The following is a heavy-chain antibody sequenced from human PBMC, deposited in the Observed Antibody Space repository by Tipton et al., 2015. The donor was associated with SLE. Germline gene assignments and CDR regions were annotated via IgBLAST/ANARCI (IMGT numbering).Heavy chain of an antibody. V-gene: IGHV1-69*05. Sequence: QLVQFGAEVKKPGSSVKVSCKASGGTFSSYAISWVRQAPGQGLEWMGGIIPIFGTANYAQKFQGRVTITTGESTSTAYMELSSLRSADTAVYYCAALTYYYGSGSYWNFDYWGQGTLVTVSS. CDR1: GGTFSSYA. CDR3: AALTYYYGSGSYWNFDY. CDR2: IIPIFGTA. J-gene: IGHJ4*02. D-gene: IGHD3-10*01.